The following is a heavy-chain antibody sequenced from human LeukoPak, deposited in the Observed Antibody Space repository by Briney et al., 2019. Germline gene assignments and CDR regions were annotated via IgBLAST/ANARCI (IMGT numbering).Heavy chain of an antibody. Sequence: GGSLRLSCATSGFIFSNYAVNWVRQAPGRGLEWVSIISGSGDTTYYADSVKGRFTISRDNAKKSLYLQMNRLRADDTAVYHCARVRSAAAGPLDYWGQGTLVTVSS. CDR1: GFIFSNYA. V-gene: IGHV3-23*01. CDR2: ISGSGDTT. D-gene: IGHD6-13*01. J-gene: IGHJ4*02. CDR3: ARVRSAAAGPLDY.